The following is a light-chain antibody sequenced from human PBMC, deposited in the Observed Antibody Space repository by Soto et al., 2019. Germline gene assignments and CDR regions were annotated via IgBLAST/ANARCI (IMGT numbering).Light chain of an antibody. J-gene: IGKJ1*01. V-gene: IGKV3-15*01. CDR3: QQYDSSPRT. Sequence: VMTQSPATLSVSPGERATLSCTASQSINSNLAWYQQRPGQAPRLLIYGASTRATGIPARFSGSGSGTEFTLTISSLQSEDFAVYYCQQYDSSPRTFGQGTKV. CDR1: QSINSN. CDR2: GAS.